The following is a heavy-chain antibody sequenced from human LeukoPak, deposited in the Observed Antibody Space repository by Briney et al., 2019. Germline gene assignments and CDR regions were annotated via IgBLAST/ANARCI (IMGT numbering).Heavy chain of an antibody. CDR1: GFSFSNYA. CDR2: ISDSGSTA. Sequence: GGSLRLSCGASGFSFSNYAMTWVRQAPGKGLEWVSGISDSGSTAFYADSVKGRFTSSRDNPKNTLYLQINSLRAEDTAVYYCAKDMQTWPRFPDYWGQGTLVTVSS. D-gene: IGHD5-12*01. J-gene: IGHJ4*02. CDR3: AKDMQTWPRFPDY. V-gene: IGHV3-23*01.